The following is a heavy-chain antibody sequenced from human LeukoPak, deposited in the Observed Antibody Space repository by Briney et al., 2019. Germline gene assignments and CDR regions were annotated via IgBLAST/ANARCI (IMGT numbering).Heavy chain of an antibody. CDR3: VRLTAAGRRTDFDY. Sequence: GTSLRLSCAASGFTFSSYAMHWVRQAPGKGLEWVAAISYDGSNRYYADSVKGRFSISRDNSKNTLYLQMNSLKTEDTAVYYCVRLTAAGRRTDFDYWGQGTLVTVSS. CDR1: GFTFSSYA. J-gene: IGHJ4*02. CDR2: ISYDGSNR. V-gene: IGHV3-30*04. D-gene: IGHD6-13*01.